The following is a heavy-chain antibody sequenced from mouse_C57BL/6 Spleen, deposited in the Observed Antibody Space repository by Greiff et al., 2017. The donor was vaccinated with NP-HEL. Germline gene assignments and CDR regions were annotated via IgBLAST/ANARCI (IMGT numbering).Heavy chain of an antibody. CDR1: GFTFSSYG. CDR2: ISSGGSYT. Sequence: EVQLVESGGDLVKPGGSLKLSCAASGFTFSSYGMSWVRQTPDKRLEWVATISSGGSYTYSPDSVKGRFTISRDNAKNTLYLQMSSLKSEDTAMYYCARPLYGSSPYYAMDYWGQGTSVTVSS. V-gene: IGHV5-6*01. D-gene: IGHD1-1*01. J-gene: IGHJ4*01. CDR3: ARPLYGSSPYYAMDY.